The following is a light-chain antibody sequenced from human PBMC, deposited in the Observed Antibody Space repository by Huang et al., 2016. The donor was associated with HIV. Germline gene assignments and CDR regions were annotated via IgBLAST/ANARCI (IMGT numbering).Light chain of an antibody. CDR3: QQTFNTPYT. Sequence: DIQMSQSPSSLSASVGDRVTITCRASQDITSYLNWYQHKPGKAPKVLIYAASTLQSGVPSKFSGSGSGSDFTLTISSLQPEDFATYYCQQTFNTPYTFGQGTKLEIK. CDR1: QDITSY. J-gene: IGKJ2*01. V-gene: IGKV1-39*01. CDR2: AAS.